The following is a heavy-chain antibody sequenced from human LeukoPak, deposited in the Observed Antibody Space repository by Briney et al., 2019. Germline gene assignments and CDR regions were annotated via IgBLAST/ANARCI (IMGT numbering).Heavy chain of an antibody. Sequence: ASVKVSCKASGYTFTSYDINWVRQATGQGLEWMGWMNPNSGNTGYAQKFQGRVTMTRNTSISTAYMELSSLRSEDTAVCYCARGGMGSIYYYYGMDVWGQGTTVTVSS. D-gene: IGHD5-24*01. CDR2: MNPNSGNT. CDR3: ARGGMGSIYYYYGMDV. V-gene: IGHV1-8*01. J-gene: IGHJ6*02. CDR1: GYTFTSYD.